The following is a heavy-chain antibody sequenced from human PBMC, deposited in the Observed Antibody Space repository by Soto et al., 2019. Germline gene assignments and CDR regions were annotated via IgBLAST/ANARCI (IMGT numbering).Heavy chain of an antibody. J-gene: IGHJ6*02. CDR1: GGTFSSYA. CDR2: IIPIFGTA. CDR3: ARAVSYYDSSGYYYTYGMDV. V-gene: IGHV1-69*01. Sequence: QVQLVQSGAEVKKPGSSVKVSCKASGGTFSSYAISWVRQAPGQGLEWMGGIIPIFGTANYAQKFQGRVTITGDESTSTAYMELSSLRSEDTAVYYCARAVSYYDSSGYYYTYGMDVWGPGTTVTVSS. D-gene: IGHD3-22*01.